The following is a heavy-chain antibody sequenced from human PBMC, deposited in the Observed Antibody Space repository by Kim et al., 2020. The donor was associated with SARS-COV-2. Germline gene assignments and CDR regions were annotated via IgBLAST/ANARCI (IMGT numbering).Heavy chain of an antibody. CDR1: GGTFSSYT. CDR2: IIPIFDTA. D-gene: IGHD3-16*02. V-gene: IGHV1-69*13. J-gene: IGHJ6*02. Sequence: SVKVSCKASGGTFSSYTVSWVRQAPGQGLEWMGGIIPIFDTANYAQKFQGRVTITADESTSTAYMELSSLRSEDTAVYYCAGLRGELSRRNYYYDGMDVWGQGTTVTVSS. CDR3: AGLRGELSRRNYYYDGMDV.